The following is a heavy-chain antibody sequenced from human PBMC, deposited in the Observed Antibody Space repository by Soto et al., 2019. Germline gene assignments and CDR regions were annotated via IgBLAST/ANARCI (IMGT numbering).Heavy chain of an antibody. CDR1: GYTFTSYA. V-gene: IGHV1-3*01. CDR3: AREGPIVVVVAAPGAALDF. CDR2: INAGNGNT. D-gene: IGHD2-15*01. J-gene: IGHJ6*04. Sequence: ASVKVSCKASGYTFTSYAMHWVRQAPGQRLEWMGWINAGNGNTKYSQKFQGRVTITRDTSASTAYMELSSLRSEDTAVYYCAREGPIVVVVAAPGAALDFWGKGTTVTVSS.